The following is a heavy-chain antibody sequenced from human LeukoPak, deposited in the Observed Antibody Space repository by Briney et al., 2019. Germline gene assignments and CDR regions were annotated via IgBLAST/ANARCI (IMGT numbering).Heavy chain of an antibody. CDR1: VFTFSTYA. D-gene: IGHD6-13*01. J-gene: IGHJ4*02. V-gene: IGHV3-23*01. Sequence: GGSLRLSCTASVFTFSTYAMNWVRQAPGKGLEWVSGISGSGGTTYYADSVKGRFTISRDNSKNTLYLQMNSLRAEDTAVYYCATGVSSSWYDYWGQGTLVTVSS. CDR2: ISGSGGTT. CDR3: ATGVSSSWYDY.